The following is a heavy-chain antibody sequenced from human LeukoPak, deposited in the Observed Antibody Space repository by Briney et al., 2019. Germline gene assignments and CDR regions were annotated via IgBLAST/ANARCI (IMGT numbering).Heavy chain of an antibody. D-gene: IGHD4-23*01. CDR2: IYTSGST. J-gene: IGHJ5*02. CDR1: GGSISSYY. Sequence: SETLSLTCTVSGGSISSYYWSWIRQPAGKGLEWIGRIYTSGSTNYNPSPKSRVTMSVDTSKNRISLKLSSVTAADTAVYYCARGGNPANWFDPWGQGTLVTVSS. CDR3: ARGGNPANWFDP. V-gene: IGHV4-4*07.